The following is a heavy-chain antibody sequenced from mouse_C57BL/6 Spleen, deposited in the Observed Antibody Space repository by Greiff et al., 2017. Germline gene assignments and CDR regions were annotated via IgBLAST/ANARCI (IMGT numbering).Heavy chain of an antibody. Sequence: QVQLQQSGAELARPGASVKLSCKASGYTFTSYGISWVKQRTGQGLEWIGEIYPRSGNTYYNEKFKGKATLTADKSSSTAYMELRSLTSDDSAVYFCASHDYYGSSYYFDDWGQGTTLTVSS. V-gene: IGHV1-81*01. J-gene: IGHJ2*01. CDR1: GYTFTSYG. CDR3: ASHDYYGSSYYFDD. D-gene: IGHD1-1*01. CDR2: IYPRSGNT.